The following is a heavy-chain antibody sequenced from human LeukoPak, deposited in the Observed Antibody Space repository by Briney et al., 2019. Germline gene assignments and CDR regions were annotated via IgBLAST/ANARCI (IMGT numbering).Heavy chain of an antibody. V-gene: IGHV3-7*01. CDR3: ASSLSGTSNY. Sequence: GGSLRLSCAVPRVIFSNSWMNWVRQAPGKGLEWVANIKRDGSEKYYVDSVKARFTISRDNAKNSLSLQMNSLRAEDTAVYYCASSLSGTSNYWGQGTLVTVSS. D-gene: IGHD1-26*01. CDR1: RVIFSNSW. J-gene: IGHJ4*02. CDR2: IKRDGSEK.